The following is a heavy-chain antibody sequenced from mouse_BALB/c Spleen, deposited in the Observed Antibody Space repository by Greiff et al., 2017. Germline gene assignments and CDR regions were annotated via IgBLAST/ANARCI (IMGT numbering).Heavy chain of an antibody. D-gene: IGHD2-10*02. J-gene: IGHJ3*01. CDR2: IRNKANDYTT. Sequence: EVQLQESGGGLVQPGGSLRLSCATSGFTFTDYYMSWVRQPPGKALEWLGFIRNKANDYTTEYSASVKGRFTISRDNSQSILYLQMNTLRAEDSATYYCARDEYGRFAYWGQGTLVTVSA. CDR1: GFTFTDYY. V-gene: IGHV7-3*02. CDR3: ARDEYGRFAY.